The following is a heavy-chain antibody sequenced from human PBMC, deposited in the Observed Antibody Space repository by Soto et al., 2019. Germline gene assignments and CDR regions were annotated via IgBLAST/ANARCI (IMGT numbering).Heavy chain of an antibody. CDR2: FDPEDGET. CDR1: GYTLTELS. V-gene: IGHV1-24*01. Sequence: GASMKVSCKVSGYTLTELSMHWVRQAPGKRLEWMGGFDPEDGETIYAQKFQGRVTMTEDTSTDTAYMELSSLRSEDTAVYYCARGAARAGGYYYYGMDVWGQGTTVTVSS. J-gene: IGHJ6*02. CDR3: ARGAARAGGYYYYGMDV. D-gene: IGHD6-25*01.